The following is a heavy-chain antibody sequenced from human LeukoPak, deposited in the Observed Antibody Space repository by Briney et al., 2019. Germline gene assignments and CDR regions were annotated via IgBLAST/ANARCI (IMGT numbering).Heavy chain of an antibody. CDR1: GYTFTGYY. J-gene: IGHJ4*02. CDR3: AFFEYSSSSSHY. Sequence: ASVKVSCKASGYTFTGYYMHWVRQAPGQGLEWMGWINPNSGGTKYAQKFQGRVTMTRDTSISTAYMELSRLRSDDTAVYYCAFFEYSSSSSHYWGQGTLVTVSS. D-gene: IGHD6-6*01. V-gene: IGHV1-2*02. CDR2: INPNSGGT.